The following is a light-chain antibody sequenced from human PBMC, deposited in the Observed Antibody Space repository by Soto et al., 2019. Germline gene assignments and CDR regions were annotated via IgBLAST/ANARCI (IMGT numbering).Light chain of an antibody. V-gene: IGLV2-14*01. CDR2: EVS. J-gene: IGLJ1*01. CDR1: SSDVGGYNY. CDR3: TSFTCVPRYV. Sequence: SVPTQPASVSGCPGQSITISFTGSSSDVGGYNYVSWYKHHSSKAPKLIIFEVSNVHSRVYHRYSRFKSRNTASLPISERQALDEADHYCTSFTCVPRYVYASGTTVSV.